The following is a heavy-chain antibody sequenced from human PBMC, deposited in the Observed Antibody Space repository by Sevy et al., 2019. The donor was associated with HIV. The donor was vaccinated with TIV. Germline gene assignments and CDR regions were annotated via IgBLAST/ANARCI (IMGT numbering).Heavy chain of an antibody. D-gene: IGHD3-22*01. V-gene: IGHV3-15*01. J-gene: IGHJ4*02. Sequence: GGSLRLSCAGSGITFSNTWMSWVRQAPGKGLEWIGRIKSKTDGGTTDYGAPVKGRFSISRDDSKNTLYLQMNSMKTEDTAVYYCTTQWFWGQGTLVTVSS. CDR2: IKSKTDGGTT. CDR3: TTQWF. CDR1: GITFSNTW.